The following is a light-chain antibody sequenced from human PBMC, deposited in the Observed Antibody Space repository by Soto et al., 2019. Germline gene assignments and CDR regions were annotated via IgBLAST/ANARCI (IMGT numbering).Light chain of an antibody. CDR2: EGS. J-gene: IGLJ3*02. CDR1: SSDVGAYNL. Sequence: QSVLTQPASVSGSPEQSITISCTGTSSDVGAYNLVSWYQQHPGKAPRLIIYEGSKRPSGISHRFSGSKSDNTASLTISGLRAEDEAHYHCCSYAGSRTVVFGGGTKVTVL. V-gene: IGLV2-23*01. CDR3: CSYAGSRTVV.